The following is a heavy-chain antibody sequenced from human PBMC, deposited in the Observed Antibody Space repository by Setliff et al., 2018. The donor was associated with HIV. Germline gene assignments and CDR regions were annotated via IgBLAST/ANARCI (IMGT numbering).Heavy chain of an antibody. Sequence: PSETLSLTCTVSGGSVSSGSYYWSWIRQPPGKGLEWIGYIFYSGSTSYNPSLKSRVTLSVDTSKNQFSLKLSSVIAADTAVYYCARIFGDQGYYYGMDVWGQGTTVTVSS. J-gene: IGHJ6*02. CDR2: IFYSGST. V-gene: IGHV4-61*01. CDR3: ARIFGDQGYYYGMDV. D-gene: IGHD3-3*01. CDR1: GGSVSSGSYY.